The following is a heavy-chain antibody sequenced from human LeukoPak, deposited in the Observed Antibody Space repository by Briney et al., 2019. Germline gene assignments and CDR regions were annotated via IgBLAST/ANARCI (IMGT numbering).Heavy chain of an antibody. CDR3: AREGDYDGFDY. D-gene: IGHD4-23*01. J-gene: IGHJ4*02. V-gene: IGHV1-2*02. Sequence: ASVKVSCKVSGYTFTGYYMHWVRQAPGQGLEWMGWINPNSGGTTYAQKFQGRVTMTRDTSISTAYMELSRLRSDDTAMYYCAREGDYDGFDYWGQGTLVTVSS. CDR1: GYTFTGYY. CDR2: INPNSGGT.